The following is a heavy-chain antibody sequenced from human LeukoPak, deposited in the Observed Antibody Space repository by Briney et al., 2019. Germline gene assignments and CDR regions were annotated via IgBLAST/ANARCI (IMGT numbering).Heavy chain of an antibody. Sequence: SETLSLTCTVSGGSISSYYWSWIRQPPGKGLEWIGYIYYSGSTNYNPSLKSRVTISVDTSKNQFSLKLSSVTAADTAVYYCAGREDYYDSSPFDYWGQGTLVTVSS. V-gene: IGHV4-59*01. CDR3: AGREDYYDSSPFDY. D-gene: IGHD3-22*01. CDR2: IYYSGST. J-gene: IGHJ4*02. CDR1: GGSISSYY.